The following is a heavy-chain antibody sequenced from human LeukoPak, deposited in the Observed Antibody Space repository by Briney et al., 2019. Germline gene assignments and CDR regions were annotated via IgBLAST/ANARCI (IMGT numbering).Heavy chain of an antibody. CDR1: GYTFTGYY. J-gene: IGHJ3*02. CDR2: VNPNSGGT. D-gene: IGHD5-12*01. CDR3: ARGIVATIGALDI. V-gene: IGHV1-2*02. Sequence: ASVKVSXKASGYTFTGYYMHWVRQAPGQGLEWMGWVNPNSGGTNYAQKFQGRVTMTRDTSISTAYMALSRLRSDDTAVYYCARGIVATIGALDIWGQGTMVTVSS.